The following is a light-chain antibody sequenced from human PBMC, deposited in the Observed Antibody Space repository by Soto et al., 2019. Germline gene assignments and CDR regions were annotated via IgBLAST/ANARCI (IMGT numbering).Light chain of an antibody. CDR1: QSISTY. CDR2: AAS. CDR3: QQSYRTPIT. Sequence: IQLTHSPSPLSASVGDGVAITCRASQSISTYLNWYQQKPGKAPKVLIYAASNLQSGVPPRFSGSGSGTDFTLTISSLQPEDVATYFCQQSYRTPITFGQGTRLEIK. J-gene: IGKJ5*01. V-gene: IGKV1-39*01.